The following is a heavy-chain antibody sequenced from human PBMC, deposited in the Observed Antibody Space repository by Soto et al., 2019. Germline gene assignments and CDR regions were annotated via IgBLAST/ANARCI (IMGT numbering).Heavy chain of an antibody. Sequence: ASVKVSCKASGYTFTSYGISWVRQAPGQGLEWMGWISAYNGNTNYAQKLQGRVTMTTDTSTSTAYMELRSLRSDDTAVYYCARDRQMVRAVTIHDYYYYGMDVWGQGTTVTVSS. CDR3: ARDRQMVRAVTIHDYYYYGMDV. CDR1: GYTFTSYG. V-gene: IGHV1-18*04. D-gene: IGHD3-10*01. CDR2: ISAYNGNT. J-gene: IGHJ6*02.